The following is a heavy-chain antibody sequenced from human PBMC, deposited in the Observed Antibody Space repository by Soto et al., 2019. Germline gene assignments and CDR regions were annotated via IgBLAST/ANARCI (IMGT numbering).Heavy chain of an antibody. Sequence: PGGSQILSCAASGFTFSDYYMSWIRQAPGKGLEWVSYISSSGSTIYYADSVKGRFTISRDNAKNSLYLQMNSLRAEDTAVYYCARDPREYYFDYWGQGTLVTVSS. CDR1: GFTFSDYY. CDR2: ISSSGSTI. V-gene: IGHV3-11*01. J-gene: IGHJ4*02. CDR3: ARDPREYYFDY.